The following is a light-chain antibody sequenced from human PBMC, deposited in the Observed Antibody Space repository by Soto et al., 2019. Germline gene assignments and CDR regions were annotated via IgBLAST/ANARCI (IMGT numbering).Light chain of an antibody. CDR2: DVS. J-gene: IGKJ2*01. CDR3: QHTTDFT. Sequence: DIQMTQSPSTLAASVGDTGTMTCRSSSKWLAWYQKKPGKAPKLLIYDVSNLERGVPPRFSGSTSGAESTLTITGLQPDDLGTYYCQHTTDFTFGQGTKVEIK. V-gene: IGKV1-5*01. CDR1: SSSKW.